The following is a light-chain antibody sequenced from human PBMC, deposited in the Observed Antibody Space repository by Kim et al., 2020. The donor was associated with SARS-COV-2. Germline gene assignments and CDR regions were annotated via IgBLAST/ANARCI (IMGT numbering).Light chain of an antibody. J-gene: IGKJ5*01. CDR2: GAS. Sequence: DIQMTQSPSSLSASVGDRVTITCRASQDIRNDLGWYQQNPGRAPKRLIYGASSLQSGVPSRFSGSGSGTEFTLTISSLQPEDFATYFCLQSNPYPITFGQGTRLEIK. V-gene: IGKV1-17*01. CDR3: LQSNPYPIT. CDR1: QDIRND.